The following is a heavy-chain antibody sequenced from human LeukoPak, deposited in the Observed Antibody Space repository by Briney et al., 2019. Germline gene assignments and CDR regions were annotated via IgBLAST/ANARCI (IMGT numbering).Heavy chain of an antibody. D-gene: IGHD6-13*01. CDR3: AKDMTVSSSWTGDALDF. CDR2: INWNSVSK. Sequence: GGSLRLTCVVSGFTFGDYAIHWVRQAPGKGLEWVSGINWNSVSKAFADSVKGRFTISRDNAKNSLYLQMNSLRPEDTALYFCAKDMTVSSSWTGDALDFWGQGTMVTVSS. J-gene: IGHJ3*01. V-gene: IGHV3-9*01. CDR1: GFTFGDYA.